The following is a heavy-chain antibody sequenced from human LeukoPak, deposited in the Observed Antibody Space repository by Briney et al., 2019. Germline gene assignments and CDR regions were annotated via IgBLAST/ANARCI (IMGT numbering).Heavy chain of an antibody. CDR3: ARDFGDTSDTYFQH. V-gene: IGHV3-21*04. CDR2: ISSSSSYI. CDR1: GFTFSNAW. Sequence: GGSLRLSCAASGFTFSNAWMSWVRQAPGKGLEWVSSISSSSSYIYYADSVKGRFAISRDNGKNSLYLQMNSLRADDTAVYYCARDFGDTSDTYFQHWGQGTLVAVSS. D-gene: IGHD3-22*01. J-gene: IGHJ1*01.